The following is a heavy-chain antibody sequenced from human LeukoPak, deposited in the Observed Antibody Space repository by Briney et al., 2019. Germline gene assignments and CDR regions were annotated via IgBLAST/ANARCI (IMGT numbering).Heavy chain of an antibody. Sequence: SETLSLTCAVSGGSISSGGYSWSWIRQPPGKGLEWIGYIYHSGSTYYNPSLKSRVTISVDRSKNQFSLKLSSVTAADTAVYYCASVYYGFWSGYYTDYWGQGTLVTVSS. CDR1: GGSISSGGYS. J-gene: IGHJ4*02. CDR2: IYHSGST. D-gene: IGHD3-3*01. CDR3: ASVYYGFWSGYYTDY. V-gene: IGHV4-30-2*01.